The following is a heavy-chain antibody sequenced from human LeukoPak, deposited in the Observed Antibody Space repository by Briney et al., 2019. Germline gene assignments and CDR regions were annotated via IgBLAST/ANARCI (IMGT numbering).Heavy chain of an antibody. Sequence: GGSLRLSCAASGFTFSSYAMSWVRQAPGKGLEWVSAISGSGGSTYYADSVKGRYTISRDNSKSTLYLQMNSLRAEDTAVYYCAKTQLWFGELLSEDCYYYGMDVWGQGTTVTVSS. J-gene: IGHJ6*02. CDR3: AKTQLWFGELLSEDCYYYGMDV. D-gene: IGHD3-10*01. CDR2: ISGSGGST. CDR1: GFTFSSYA. V-gene: IGHV3-23*01.